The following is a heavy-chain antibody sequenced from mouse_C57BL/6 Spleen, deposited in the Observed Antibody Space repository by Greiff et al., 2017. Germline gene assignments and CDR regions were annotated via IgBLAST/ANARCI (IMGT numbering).Heavy chain of an antibody. CDR2: IYPGSGST. CDR3: ARFVVATDYAMDY. CDR1: GYTFTSYW. Sequence: VQLQQPGAELVKPGASVKMSCKASGYTFTSYWITWVKQRPGQGLEWIGDIYPGSGSTNYNEKFKSKATLTVDPSSSTAYMQLRSLTSEDSAVYYCARFVVATDYAMDYWGQGTSVTVSS. D-gene: IGHD1-1*01. J-gene: IGHJ4*01. V-gene: IGHV1-55*01.